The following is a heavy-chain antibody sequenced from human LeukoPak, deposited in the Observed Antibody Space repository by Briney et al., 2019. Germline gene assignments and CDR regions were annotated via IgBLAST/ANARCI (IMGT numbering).Heavy chain of an antibody. D-gene: IGHD3-10*01. CDR3: ARVPYFYGSGSYFDY. Sequence: SETLSLTCTVSGGSISSGDYYWSWIRQPPGKGLEWIGYIYYSGSTYYNPSLKSRVTISVDTSKNQFSLKLSSVTAADTAVYYFARVPYFYGSGSYFDYWGQGTLVTVSS. V-gene: IGHV4-30-4*01. CDR1: GGSISSGDYY. J-gene: IGHJ4*02. CDR2: IYYSGST.